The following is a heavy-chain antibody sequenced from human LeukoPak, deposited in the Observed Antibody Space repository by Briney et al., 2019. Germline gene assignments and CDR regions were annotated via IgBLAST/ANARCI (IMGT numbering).Heavy chain of an antibody. CDR2: ISGSGGST. CDR1: GFTFSSYA. D-gene: IGHD3-9*01. CDR3: AKDNVLRYFDWLSN. Sequence: PGGSLRLSCAASGFTFSSYAMSWVRQAPGKGPEWVSAISGSGGSTYYADSVKGRFTISRDNSKNTLYLQMNSLRAEDTAVYYCAKDNVLRYFDWLSNWGQGTLVTVSS. J-gene: IGHJ4*02. V-gene: IGHV3-23*01.